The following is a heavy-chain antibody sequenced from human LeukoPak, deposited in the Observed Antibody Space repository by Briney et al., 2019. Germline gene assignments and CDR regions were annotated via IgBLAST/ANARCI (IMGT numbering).Heavy chain of an antibody. V-gene: IGHV7-4-1*02. CDR1: GYTFTSNA. J-gene: IGHJ4*02. CDR2: INTNTGNP. Sequence: ASVKVSCKASGYTFTSNALGWVRQAPGQGLEWMGWINTNTGNPTYAQGFTGRFVFSLDTSDNTAYLQISSLQAEDTAVYSCTSFFCTSALCYYLDYWGQGTLVTVSS. D-gene: IGHD2-8*01. CDR3: TSFFCTSALCYYLDY.